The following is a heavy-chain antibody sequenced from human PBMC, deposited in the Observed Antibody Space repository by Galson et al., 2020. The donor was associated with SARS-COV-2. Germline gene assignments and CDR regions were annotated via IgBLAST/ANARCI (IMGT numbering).Heavy chain of an antibody. Sequence: ASVKVSCKASGGNFSSYAIRWVRQAPGQGLEWMGGIITIFGTAPYAQKFQGRVTITTDESTSTAYMELSSLRSEDTAVYYCATERVSVYYYDSSGYYYFDYWGQGTLVTVSS. CDR2: IITIFGTA. D-gene: IGHD3-22*01. CDR1: GGNFSSYA. CDR3: ATERVSVYYYDSSGYYYFDY. J-gene: IGHJ4*02. V-gene: IGHV1-69*05.